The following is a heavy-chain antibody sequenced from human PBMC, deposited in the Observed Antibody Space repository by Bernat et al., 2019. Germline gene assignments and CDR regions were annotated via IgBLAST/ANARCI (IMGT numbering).Heavy chain of an antibody. CDR1: GFTFSSYG. Sequence: VQLVESGGGVVQPGRSLRLSCTASGFTFSSYGMHWVRQAPGKGLEWVSYISSSSTIYYADSVKGRFTISRDNAKNSLYLQMNSLRVEDTAVYYCAREYLVAATLGYWGQGTLVTVSS. CDR3: AREYLVAATLGY. V-gene: IGHV3-48*01. D-gene: IGHD2-15*01. CDR2: ISSSSTI. J-gene: IGHJ4*02.